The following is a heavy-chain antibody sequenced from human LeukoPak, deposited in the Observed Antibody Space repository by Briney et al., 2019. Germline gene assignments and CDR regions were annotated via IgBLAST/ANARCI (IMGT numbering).Heavy chain of an antibody. J-gene: IGHJ4*02. V-gene: IGHV1-18*01. CDR1: GYTFTSYG. CDR2: ISAYNGNT. Sequence: ASVKVSCKASGYTFTSYGISWVRQAPGQGLEWMGRISAYNGNTNYAQKLQGRVTMTTDTSTSTAYMELRSLRSDDTAVYYCARFVFNLPGTRFYYFDYWGQGTLVTVSS. D-gene: IGHD1-1*01. CDR3: ARFVFNLPGTRFYYFDY.